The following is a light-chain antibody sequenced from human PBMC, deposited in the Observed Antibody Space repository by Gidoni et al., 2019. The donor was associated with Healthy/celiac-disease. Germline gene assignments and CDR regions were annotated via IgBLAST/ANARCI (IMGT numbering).Light chain of an antibody. J-gene: IGLJ3*02. Sequence: SALPQPASVSGSPGQSITISCTGTSSDVGGYNYVCCHQQPQGKATKLMIYDVSNRPSGVCNRFSCSKSGNTASPTISGLQAEDEADDYCSSYTSSSTPWVFGGGTKLTVL. CDR1: SSDVGGYNY. V-gene: IGLV2-14*01. CDR2: DVS. CDR3: SSYTSSSTPWV.